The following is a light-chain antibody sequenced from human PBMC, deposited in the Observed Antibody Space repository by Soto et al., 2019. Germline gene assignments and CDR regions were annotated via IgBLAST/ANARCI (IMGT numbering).Light chain of an antibody. CDR2: EVS. CDR3: ASYTSSISYV. V-gene: IGLV2-14*01. J-gene: IGLJ1*01. Sequence: QSALTQSASVSGSPGQSITISCTGTSSDVGGYNRVSWYQQNPGKALKLMIYEVSNRPSGVSNRFSGSKSGNTASLTISGLQAEDEADYYCASYTSSISYVFGTGTKVTVL. CDR1: SSDVGGYNR.